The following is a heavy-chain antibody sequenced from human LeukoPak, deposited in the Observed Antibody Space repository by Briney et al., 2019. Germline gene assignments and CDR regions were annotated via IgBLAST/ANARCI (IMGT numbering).Heavy chain of an antibody. V-gene: IGHV3-23*01. CDR3: AAEKIGYYYDSSGPGVTEYFQH. Sequence: GGSLRLSCAASGFTFSSYAMSWVRQAPGKGLEWVSAISGSGGSTYYADSVKGRFTISRDNSKNTLYLQMNSLRAEDTAVYYCAAEKIGYYYDSSGPGVTEYFQHWGQGTLVTVSS. D-gene: IGHD3-22*01. J-gene: IGHJ1*01. CDR2: ISGSGGST. CDR1: GFTFSSYA.